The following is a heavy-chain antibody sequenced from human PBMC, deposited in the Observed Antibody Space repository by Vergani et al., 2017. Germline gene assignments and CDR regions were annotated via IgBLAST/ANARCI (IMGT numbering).Heavy chain of an antibody. J-gene: IGHJ4*02. CDR3: VKDAGSYENFFDA. CDR2: ISYDGSNK. V-gene: IGHV3-30*18. D-gene: IGHD1-26*01. Sequence: QVQLVDSGGGVVQPGRSLRLSCAASGFTFRSYGLHWVRQAPGKGLEWVAVISYDGSNKYYADSVKGRFTISRDNSKNTLYLQMNSLRAEDTATYYCVKDAGSYENFFDAWGQGTLVTVSS. CDR1: GFTFRSYG.